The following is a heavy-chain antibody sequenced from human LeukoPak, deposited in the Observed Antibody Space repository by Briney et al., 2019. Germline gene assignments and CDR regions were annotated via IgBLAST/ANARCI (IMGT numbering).Heavy chain of an antibody. V-gene: IGHV1-2*02. D-gene: IGHD3-3*01. J-gene: IGHJ4*02. Sequence: GASVKVSCKASGYTFTGYYMHWVRQAPGQGLEWMGWINPNSGGTNYAQKFQGRVTMTRDTSISTAYMELSRLRSDDTAVYYCARGAILRFLEWPSWGYFDYWGQGTLVTVSS. CDR3: ARGAILRFLEWPSWGYFDY. CDR2: INPNSGGT. CDR1: GYTFTGYY.